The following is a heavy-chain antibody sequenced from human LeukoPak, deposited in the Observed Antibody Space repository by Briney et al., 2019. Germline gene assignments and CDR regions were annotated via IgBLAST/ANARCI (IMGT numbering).Heavy chain of an antibody. CDR1: GGSFSGYY. J-gene: IGHJ4*02. Sequence: PSETLSLTCAVYGGSFSGYYWSWIRQPPGKGLEWIGEINHSGSTNYNPSLKSRVTISVDTSKNQFSLKLSSVTAADTAVYYCARGGWSIPKSHFDYWGQGTLVTVSS. CDR3: ARGGWSIPKSHFDY. V-gene: IGHV4-34*01. D-gene: IGHD2-8*02. CDR2: INHSGST.